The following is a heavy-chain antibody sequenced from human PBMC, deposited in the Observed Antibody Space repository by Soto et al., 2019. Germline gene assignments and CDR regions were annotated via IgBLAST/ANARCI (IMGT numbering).Heavy chain of an antibody. CDR1: GGTFSSYA. CDR3: ARSGGLTGTAWPDDY. V-gene: IGHV1-69*01. J-gene: IGHJ4*02. Sequence: QVQLVQSGAEVKKPGSSVKVSCKASGGTFSSYAISWVRQAPGQGLEWMGGIIPIFGTANYAQKFQDRVKITADESTSTAYMELSSLRSEDTAVYYCARSGGLTGTAWPDDYWGQGTLVTVSS. CDR2: IIPIFGTA. D-gene: IGHD1-20*01.